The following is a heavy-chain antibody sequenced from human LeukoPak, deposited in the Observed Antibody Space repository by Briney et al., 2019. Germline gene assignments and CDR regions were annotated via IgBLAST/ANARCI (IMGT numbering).Heavy chain of an antibody. Sequence: ASVKVSRKASGYTFTSYDINWVRQATGQGLEWMGWMNPNSGSTGYAQKFQGRVTITRNTSISTAYMELSGPRSEDTAVYYCARGRSTGYPYYFEYWGQGTLVTVSS. CDR1: GYTFTSYD. V-gene: IGHV1-8*03. D-gene: IGHD5-12*01. CDR2: MNPNSGST. J-gene: IGHJ4*02. CDR3: ARGRSTGYPYYFEY.